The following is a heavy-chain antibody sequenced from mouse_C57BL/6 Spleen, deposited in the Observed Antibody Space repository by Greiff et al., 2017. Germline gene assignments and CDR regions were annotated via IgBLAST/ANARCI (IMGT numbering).Heavy chain of an antibody. J-gene: IGHJ4*01. CDR2: INPGSGGT. V-gene: IGHV1-54*01. CDR3: ARLRANYYAMDY. D-gene: IGHD1-1*01. CDR1: GYAFTNYL. Sequence: QVQLQQSGAELVRPGTSVKVSCKASGYAFTNYLIEWVKQRPGQGLEWIGVINPGSGGTNYNEKFKGKATLTADKSSSTAYMQLSSLTSEDSAVYVCARLRANYYAMDYWGQGTSVTVSS.